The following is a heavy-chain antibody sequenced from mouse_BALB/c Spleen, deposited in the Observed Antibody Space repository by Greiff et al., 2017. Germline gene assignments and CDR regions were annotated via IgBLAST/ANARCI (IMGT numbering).Heavy chain of an antibody. CDR3: ARSLYYDYDVGIAY. CDR1: GYSFTSYY. CDR2: IFPGSGNT. D-gene: IGHD2-4*01. Sequence: QVHVKQSGPELVKPGASVKISCKASGYSFTSYYIHWVKQRPGQGLEWIGWIFPGSGNTKYNEKFKGKATLTADTSSSTAYMQLSSLTSEDSAVYFCARSLYYDYDVGIAYWGQGTLVTVSA. V-gene: IGHV1-66*01. J-gene: IGHJ3*01.